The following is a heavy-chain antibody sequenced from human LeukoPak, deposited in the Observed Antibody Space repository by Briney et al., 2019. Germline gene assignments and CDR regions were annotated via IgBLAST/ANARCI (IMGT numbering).Heavy chain of an antibody. V-gene: IGHV1-46*01. Sequence: GASVKVSCKASGYTFTSYYMQWVRQAPGHGLEWMGIISPSGGSTSYAQKFQGRVTMTRDTSTSTVYMELSSLRSEDTAVYYCARGVRSYNSSGYNWFDPWGQGTLVTVSS. CDR3: ARGVRSYNSSGYNWFDP. D-gene: IGHD3-22*01. J-gene: IGHJ5*02. CDR1: GYTFTSYY. CDR2: ISPSGGST.